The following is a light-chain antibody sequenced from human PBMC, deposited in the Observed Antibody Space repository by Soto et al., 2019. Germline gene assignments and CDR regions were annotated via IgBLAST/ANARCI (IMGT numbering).Light chain of an antibody. V-gene: IGLV7-43*01. CDR2: NIS. CDR1: TGPVTGTFY. J-gene: IGLJ7*01. CDR3: LLYFDTDRI. Sequence: QTVVTQEPSLTVSPGETVTLTCSSSTGPVTGTFYPNWFQQKPGQAPRPLIYNISNKHSWTPARFSGSLLGGKATLTLSGVQPEDEAEYFCLLYFDTDRIFGGGTQLTVL.